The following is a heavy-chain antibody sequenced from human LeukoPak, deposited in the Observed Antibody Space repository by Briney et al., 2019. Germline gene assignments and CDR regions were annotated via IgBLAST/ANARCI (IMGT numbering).Heavy chain of an antibody. CDR2: INSDGSST. V-gene: IGHV3-74*01. D-gene: IGHD2-2*01. Sequence: GGSLRLSCAASGFTFSSYWMHWVRQAPGKGLVWVSRINSDGSSTSYADSVKGRFTISRDNAKNTLYLQMNSLRAEDTALYYCARGYCSSTSCSLVGYWGQGTLVTVSS. CDR3: ARGYCSSTSCSLVGY. CDR1: GFTFSSYW. J-gene: IGHJ4*02.